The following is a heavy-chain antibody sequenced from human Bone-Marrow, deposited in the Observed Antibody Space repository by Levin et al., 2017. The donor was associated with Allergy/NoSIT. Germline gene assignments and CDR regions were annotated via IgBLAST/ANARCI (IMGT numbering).Heavy chain of an antibody. CDR1: GYTFTSYD. CDR2: MNPNSGNT. D-gene: IGHD6-19*01. J-gene: IGHJ4*02. CDR3: ASGIAVAGTGDTCDY. Sequence: ASVKVSCKASGYTFTSYDINWVRQATGQGLEWMGWMNPNSGNTGYAQKFQGRVTMTRNTSISTAYMELSSLRSEDTAVYYCASGIAVAGTGDTCDYWGQGTLVTVSS. V-gene: IGHV1-8*01.